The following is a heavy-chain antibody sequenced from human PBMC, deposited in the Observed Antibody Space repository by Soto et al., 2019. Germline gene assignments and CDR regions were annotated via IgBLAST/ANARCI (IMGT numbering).Heavy chain of an antibody. CDR1: GGTFSSYA. Sequence: SVKVSCKASGGTFSSYAISWVRQAPGQGLEWMGGTIPIFGTANYAQKFQGRVTITADESTSTAYMELSSLRSEDTAVYYCARTIVVVAATQVPYNWFDPWGQGTLVTVSS. D-gene: IGHD2-15*01. V-gene: IGHV1-69*13. CDR2: TIPIFGTA. CDR3: ARTIVVVAATQVPYNWFDP. J-gene: IGHJ5*02.